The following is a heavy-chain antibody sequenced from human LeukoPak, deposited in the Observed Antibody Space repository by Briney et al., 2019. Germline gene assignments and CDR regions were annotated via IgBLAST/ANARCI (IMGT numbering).Heavy chain of an antibody. V-gene: IGHV3-30-3*01. CDR3: ARAWRYYDSSGYLDY. Sequence: HPGRSLRLSCAASGFTFSSYAMHWVRQAPGKGLEWAAVISYDGSNKYYADSVKGRFTISRDNSKNTLCLQMNSLRAEDTAVYYCARAWRYYDSSGYLDYWGQGTLVTVSS. D-gene: IGHD3-22*01. CDR2: ISYDGSNK. CDR1: GFTFSSYA. J-gene: IGHJ4*02.